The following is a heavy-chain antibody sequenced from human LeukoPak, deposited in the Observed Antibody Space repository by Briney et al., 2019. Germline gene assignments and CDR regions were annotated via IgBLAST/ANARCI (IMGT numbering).Heavy chain of an antibody. CDR3: VRASGSFDY. V-gene: IGHV3-33*01. CDR2: IWSDGSNK. CDR1: GFTFSDYG. J-gene: IGHJ4*02. Sequence: GGSLRLSCAASGFTFSDYGIHWVRQAPGKGLEWVAVIWSDGSNKYYADSVKGRFTISRDSTKKPLYLQMSSLRVEDTAVYYCVRASGSFDYWGQGTLVTVSS. D-gene: IGHD3-10*01.